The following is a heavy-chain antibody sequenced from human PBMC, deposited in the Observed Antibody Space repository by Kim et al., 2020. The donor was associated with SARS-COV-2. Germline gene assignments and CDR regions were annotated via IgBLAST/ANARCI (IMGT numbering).Heavy chain of an antibody. D-gene: IGHD3-9*01. Sequence: SETLSLTCTVSGDSISSYYWSWIRQPPEKGLEWIGYIYYSGSTNYNPSLKSRVTISVDTSKNQFSLKLTSVTAADTAVYYCARGMREVNDDIPLPSVDYWGQGTLVTVSS. CDR2: IYYSGST. CDR3: ARGMREVNDDIPLPSVDY. V-gene: IGHV4-59*01. J-gene: IGHJ4*02. CDR1: GDSISSYY.